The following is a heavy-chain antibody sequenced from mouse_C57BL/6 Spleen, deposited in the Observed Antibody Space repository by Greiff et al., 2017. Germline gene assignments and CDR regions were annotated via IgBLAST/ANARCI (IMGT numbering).Heavy chain of an antibody. Sequence: QVTLKVCGPGILQSSPTLSLTCSFSGFSLSTSGMGVSWIRQPSGKGLEWLAHIYWDDDKRYNPSLKSRLTSSKDTSRNQVFLKVTSVDTADTATYYCARRGYDYVYYYAMDYWGQGTSVTVSS. J-gene: IGHJ4*01. CDR2: IYWDDDK. D-gene: IGHD2-4*01. V-gene: IGHV8-12*01. CDR3: ARRGYDYVYYYAMDY. CDR1: GFSLSTSGMG.